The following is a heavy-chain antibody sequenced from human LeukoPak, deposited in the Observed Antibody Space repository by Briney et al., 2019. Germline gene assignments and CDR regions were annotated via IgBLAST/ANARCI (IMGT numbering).Heavy chain of an antibody. V-gene: IGHV3-23*01. J-gene: IGHJ4*02. CDR2: ISGSGGSI. Sequence: GGSLRLSCAASGFTFSSYAMSWVRQAPGKGLEWVSAISGSGGSIYYADSVKGRFTISRDNSKNTLYLQMNSLRAEDTAVYYCAKAPMVRGAVFDYWGQGTLVTVSS. CDR1: GFTFSSYA. CDR3: AKAPMVRGAVFDY. D-gene: IGHD3-10*01.